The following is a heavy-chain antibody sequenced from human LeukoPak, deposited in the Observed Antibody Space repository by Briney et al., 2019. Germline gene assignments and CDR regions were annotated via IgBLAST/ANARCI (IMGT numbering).Heavy chain of an antibody. Sequence: PGGSLRLSCAASGFTFSSYSMNWVRQAPGKGLEWVSSIGSSSSYIYYADSVKGRFTISRDNAKNSLYLQMNSLRAEDTAVYYCARDSGSPLWGQGTLVTVSS. CDR1: GFTFSSYS. V-gene: IGHV3-21*01. CDR2: IGSSSSYI. CDR3: ARDSGSPL. J-gene: IGHJ4*02. D-gene: IGHD1-26*01.